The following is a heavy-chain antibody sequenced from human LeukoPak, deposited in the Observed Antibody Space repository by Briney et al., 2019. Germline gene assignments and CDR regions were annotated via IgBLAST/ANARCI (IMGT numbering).Heavy chain of an antibody. CDR1: GFTFSNAW. CDR3: TATNWDTSVGYYYYYMDV. J-gene: IGHJ6*03. CDR2: IKSKTDGGTT. V-gene: IGHV3-15*01. D-gene: IGHD5-18*01. Sequence: GGSLRLSCAASGFTFSNAWMSWVRQAPGKGLEWVGRIKSKTDGGTTDYAAPVKGRFTISRDDSKNTLYLQMNSLKTEDTAVYYCTATNWDTSVGYYYYYMDVWGKGTTVTISS.